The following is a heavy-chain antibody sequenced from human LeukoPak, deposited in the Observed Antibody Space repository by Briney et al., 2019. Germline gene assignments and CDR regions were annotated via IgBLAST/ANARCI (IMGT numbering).Heavy chain of an antibody. CDR2: IRSKAYGGTS. Sequence: GGSLRLSRTTSGFIFSDYAVSWVRQAPGKGLEWVGFIRSKAYGGTSDYAASLKGRFTISRDDSRSIAYLQMNSLQTEDTAVYYCARVGYSSGKYYFFDYWGQGTLVTVSS. D-gene: IGHD1-26*01. V-gene: IGHV3-49*04. CDR1: GFIFSDYA. CDR3: ARVGYSSGKYYFFDY. J-gene: IGHJ4*02.